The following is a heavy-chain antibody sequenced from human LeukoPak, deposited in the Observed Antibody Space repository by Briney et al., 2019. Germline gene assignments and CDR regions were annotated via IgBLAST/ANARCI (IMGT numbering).Heavy chain of an antibody. J-gene: IGHJ4*02. CDR2: IYYGGST. V-gene: IGHV4-31*03. CDR3: ARSPYCTGGSCYLLY. D-gene: IGHD2-15*01. Sequence: SETLSLTCTVSGGSISSGGYYWSWIRQYPGKGLEWVGYIYYGGSTYYTPSLKSRVTISVDTSENQFSLNLSSVTAADTAVYYCARSPYCTGGSCYLLYWGQGTLVTVSS. CDR1: GGSISSGGYY.